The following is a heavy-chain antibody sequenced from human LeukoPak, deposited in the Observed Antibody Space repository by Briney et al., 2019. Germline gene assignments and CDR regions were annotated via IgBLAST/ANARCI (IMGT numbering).Heavy chain of an antibody. CDR1: GFTFTTYS. D-gene: IGHD2-8*01. CDR3: ARGGRANGVYDAFDI. V-gene: IGHV3-21*01. Sequence: PGGSLRLSCAASGFTFTTYSMNWVRQAPGKGLEWVSSISKSSTYIYYADSVKGRFTISRDNAKNSLYLQMNTLRAEDTALYYCARGGRANGVYDAFDIRGQGTMVTVSS. CDR2: ISKSSTYI. J-gene: IGHJ3*02.